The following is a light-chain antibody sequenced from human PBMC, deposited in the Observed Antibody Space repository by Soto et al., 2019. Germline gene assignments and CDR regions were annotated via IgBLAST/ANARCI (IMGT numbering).Light chain of an antibody. CDR2: GAS. V-gene: IGKV3-15*01. CDR1: QSVSRIN. Sequence: ETVMTQSPATLSVSPGERATLSCRASQSVSRINVAWYQQKPGQAPRLLIYGASTRATGIPGRFSGSGSGTEFTLTISSLQSEDFAVYYCQQYNSWPFTFGPGTKVDIK. CDR3: QQYNSWPFT. J-gene: IGKJ3*01.